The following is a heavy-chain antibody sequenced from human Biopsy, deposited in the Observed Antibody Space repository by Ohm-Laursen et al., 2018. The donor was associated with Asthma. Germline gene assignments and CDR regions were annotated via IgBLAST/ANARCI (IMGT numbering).Heavy chain of an antibody. Sequence: GASVKVSCKPSGGTFSSFALSWVRQAPGQGLEWMGGIIPVFGITNDAQKFRDRVTITADVSTSTVYMELSSLRSEDTAVYYCAKERGTMISSTDAFEMWGQGTKVTVSS. J-gene: IGHJ3*02. CDR3: AKERGTMISSTDAFEM. CDR1: GGTFSSFA. CDR2: IIPVFGIT. D-gene: IGHD3-22*01. V-gene: IGHV1-69*13.